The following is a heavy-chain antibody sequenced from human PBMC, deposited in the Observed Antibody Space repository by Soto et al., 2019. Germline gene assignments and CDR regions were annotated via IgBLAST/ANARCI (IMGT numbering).Heavy chain of an antibody. D-gene: IGHD2-15*01. J-gene: IGHJ4*02. Sequence: GGSLRLSCAASGFTFSTYDMSWVRQAPGKGLEWVSTISGRGTDIYYADSVKGRFTISRDNSKNTLFLQMNSLRAEDTAVYYCARELCNVGRCYRDYFDCWGRGTLVTVSS. CDR2: ISGRGTDI. CDR3: ARELCNVGRCYRDYFDC. CDR1: GFTFSTYD. V-gene: IGHV3-23*01.